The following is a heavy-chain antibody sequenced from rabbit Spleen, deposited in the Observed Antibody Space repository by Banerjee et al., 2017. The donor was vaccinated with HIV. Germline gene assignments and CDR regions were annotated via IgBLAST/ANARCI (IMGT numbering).Heavy chain of an antibody. J-gene: IGHJ4*01. Sequence: QEQLVESGGGLVKPEGSLKLSCTASGFSFSNKAVMCWVRQAPGKGLEWIACIDTGSSGFTYFATWAKGRFTCSKTSSTTVTLQMTRLTAADTATYFCARVGGVCVYGYATLWGPGTLVTVS. D-gene: IGHD6-1*01. CDR2: IDTGSSGFT. V-gene: IGHV1S45*01. CDR1: GFSFSNKAV. CDR3: ARVGGVCVYGYATL.